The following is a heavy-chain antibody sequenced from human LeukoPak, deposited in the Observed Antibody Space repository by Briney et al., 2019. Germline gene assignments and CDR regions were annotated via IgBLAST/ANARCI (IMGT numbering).Heavy chain of an antibody. Sequence: SVKVSCKASGGTFNSHIFGWVRQAPGQGLEWMGRIIPVIDSALYAQKFQGRVTIGADKSTTTAYMELRSLTYEDTALYYCTRVNLRGSNYNWFDPWGQGTQVTVAS. CDR2: IIPVIDSA. V-gene: IGHV1-69*08. CDR3: TRVNLRGSNYNWFDP. D-gene: IGHD6-13*01. CDR1: GGTFNSHI. J-gene: IGHJ5*02.